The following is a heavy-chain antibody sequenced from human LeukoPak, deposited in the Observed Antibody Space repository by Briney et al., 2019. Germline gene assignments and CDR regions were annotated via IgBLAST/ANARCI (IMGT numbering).Heavy chain of an antibody. J-gene: IGHJ5*02. V-gene: IGHV1-58*02. CDR3: ARHRYYYDSSGYYYQP. CDR2: IVVGSGNA. CDR1: GFTFSSSA. Sequence: SVKVSCKASGFTFSSSAMEWMRQARGQRPEWIGWIVVGSGNANYAQKFQERVTITRDMSTSTAYMELSSLTSEDTAVYYCARHRYYYDSSGYYYQPWGQGTLVTVSS. D-gene: IGHD3-22*01.